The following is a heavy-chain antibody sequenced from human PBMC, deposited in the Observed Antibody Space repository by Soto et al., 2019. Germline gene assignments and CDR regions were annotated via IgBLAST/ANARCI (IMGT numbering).Heavy chain of an antibody. D-gene: IGHD4-17*01. J-gene: IGHJ4*02. CDR2: NYYSGST. V-gene: IGHV4-39*01. CDR3: ARVRGIHDYGVSSEY. Sequence: SETLSLTCTVSGGSISSSSYYWGWIRQPPGKGLEWSGCNYYSGSTYYNPPGKSRVTISVDTSKNQFSVKLSSVTAAHTAVYYCARVRGIHDYGVSSEYWGQGTLVTVSS. CDR1: GGSISSSSYY.